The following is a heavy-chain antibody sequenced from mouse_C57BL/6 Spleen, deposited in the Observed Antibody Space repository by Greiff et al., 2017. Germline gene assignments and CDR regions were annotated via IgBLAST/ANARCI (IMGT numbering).Heavy chain of an antibody. CDR3: TLFITTIFDD. CDR1: GFNFTDYY. J-gene: IGHJ2*01. Sequence: DVKLQESGAELVRPGASVTLSCTASGFNFTDYYMHWVKQGPEQGLEWIGRIDPEDGATEYAPKFQGKATMTADTSSNTAYLQISSLTSEDAAVYYCTLFITTIFDDWGQGTTLTVSA. CDR2: IDPEDGAT. D-gene: IGHD1-1*01. V-gene: IGHV14-1*01.